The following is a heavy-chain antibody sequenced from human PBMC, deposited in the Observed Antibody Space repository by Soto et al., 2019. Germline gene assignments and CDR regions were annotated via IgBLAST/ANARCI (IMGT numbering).Heavy chain of an antibody. J-gene: IGHJ5*02. CDR2: IIPIFGTA. Sequence: QVQLVQSGAEVKKPGSSVKVSCKASGGTFSSYAISWVRQAHGQGLEWMGGIIPIFGTANYAQKFQGRVTITADESTSTAYMELSSLRSEYTAVYYCARGDMDIVVVPAAIGWFDPWGQGTLVTVSS. V-gene: IGHV1-69*01. CDR1: GGTFSSYA. CDR3: ARGDMDIVVVPAAIGWFDP. D-gene: IGHD2-2*02.